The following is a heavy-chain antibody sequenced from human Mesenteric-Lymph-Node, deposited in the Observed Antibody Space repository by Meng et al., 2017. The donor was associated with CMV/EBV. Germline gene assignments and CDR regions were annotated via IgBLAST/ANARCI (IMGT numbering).Heavy chain of an antibody. CDR2: ISNSGSTI. Sequence: GGSLRLSCAASGFTFSNYEMNWVRQAPGKGLEWVSYISNSGSTIYYADSVKGRFTISRDNAKNSPYLQMNSLRAEDTAVYYCASGQLYWGQGTLVTVSS. D-gene: IGHD5-24*01. CDR3: ASGQLY. V-gene: IGHV3-48*03. J-gene: IGHJ4*02. CDR1: GFTFSNYE.